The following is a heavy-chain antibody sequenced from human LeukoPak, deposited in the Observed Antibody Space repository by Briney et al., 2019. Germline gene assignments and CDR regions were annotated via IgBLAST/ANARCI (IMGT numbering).Heavy chain of an antibody. Sequence: GGSLRLSCAASGFTFSSYWMSWVRQAPGKGLEWVANIKQDGSEKYYVDSVKGRFTISRDNSKNTLYLQMNSLRAEDTAVYYCAKGVKGSSGWYVDYWGQGTLVTVSS. CDR2: IKQDGSEK. CDR1: GFTFSSYW. J-gene: IGHJ4*02. CDR3: AKGVKGSSGWYVDY. D-gene: IGHD6-19*01. V-gene: IGHV3-7*03.